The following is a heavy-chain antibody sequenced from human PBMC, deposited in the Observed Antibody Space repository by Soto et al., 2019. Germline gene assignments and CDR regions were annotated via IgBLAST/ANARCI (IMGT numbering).Heavy chain of an antibody. CDR3: ARVPLMVAATYWFDP. J-gene: IGHJ5*02. D-gene: IGHD2-15*01. CDR2: IYPGDSDT. CDR1: GYSFTRYW. V-gene: IGHV5-51*01. Sequence: GESLKSSCKGSGYSFTRYWIGWVRQMPVKGLEWMGIIYPGDSDTRYSPSFQGQVTISADKSISTAYLQWSSLKASDTAMYYCARVPLMVAATYWFDPWGQGTLVTVSS.